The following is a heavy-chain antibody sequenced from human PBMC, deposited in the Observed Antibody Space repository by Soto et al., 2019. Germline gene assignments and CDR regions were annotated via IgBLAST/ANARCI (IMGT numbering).Heavy chain of an antibody. Sequence: SVKVSCKASGGTFSSYAISWVRQAPGQALEWMGGIIPIFGTANYAQKFQGRVTITADESTRTAYMELSSLRSEDTAVYYCARVPAGYSSTKRHYGMDVWGQGTTVTVSS. CDR2: IIPIFGTA. CDR1: GGTFSSYA. J-gene: IGHJ6*02. V-gene: IGHV1-69*13. D-gene: IGHD6-13*01. CDR3: ARVPAGYSSTKRHYGMDV.